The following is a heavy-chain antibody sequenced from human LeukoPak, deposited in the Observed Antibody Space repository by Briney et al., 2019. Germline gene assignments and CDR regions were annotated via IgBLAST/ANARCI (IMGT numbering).Heavy chain of an antibody. D-gene: IGHD3-22*01. Sequence: SGGSLRLSCAASGFTFSSYAMSWVRQAPGKGLEWVSAISGRGGSTYYADSVKGRFTISRDNSKNTLYLQMNSLRAEDTAVYYCAKERGAMIVVVIEGAFDIWGQGTMVTVSS. J-gene: IGHJ3*02. V-gene: IGHV3-23*01. CDR1: GFTFSSYA. CDR2: ISGRGGST. CDR3: AKERGAMIVVVIEGAFDI.